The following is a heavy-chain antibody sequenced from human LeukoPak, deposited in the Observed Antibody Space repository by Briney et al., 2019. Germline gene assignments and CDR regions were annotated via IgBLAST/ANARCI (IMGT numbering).Heavy chain of an antibody. Sequence: PGGSLRLSCAASGFTFSSYWMSWVRQAPGKGLEWVANIKQDGSEKYYVDSVKGRFTISRDNAKNSLYLQMNSLRAEDTAVYYCARDSLSGSYYLDYWGQGTLVTVSS. CDR2: IKQDGSEK. CDR3: ARDSLSGSYYLDY. J-gene: IGHJ4*02. D-gene: IGHD1-26*01. CDR1: GFTFSSYW. V-gene: IGHV3-7*01.